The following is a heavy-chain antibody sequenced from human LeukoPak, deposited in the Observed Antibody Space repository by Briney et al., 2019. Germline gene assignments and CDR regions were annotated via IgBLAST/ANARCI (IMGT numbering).Heavy chain of an antibody. CDR3: ARDRGYSYGCDAFDI. CDR1: GGSLSRGGYY. CDR2: IYYSGSI. D-gene: IGHD5-18*01. V-gene: IGHV4-31*03. J-gene: IGHJ3*02. Sequence: SETLSLPCPVSGGSLSRGGYYWSWVRPPPGKGLEYIGYIYYSGSIYYNPSLKSRVTISLDPSKNQFSLKLSSVTAADTAVYYCARDRGYSYGCDAFDIWGQGTMVTVSS.